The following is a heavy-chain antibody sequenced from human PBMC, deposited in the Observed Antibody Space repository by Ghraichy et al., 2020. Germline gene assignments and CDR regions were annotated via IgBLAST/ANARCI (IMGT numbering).Heavy chain of an antibody. Sequence: GGSLRLSCAASGFSFSTFGIHWVRQAPGKGLEWVAVITNDGSNTYYGDSVKGRFTISRDNSKNTLYLEMNSLRTEDTAVYYCAKGFGGNWFDPWGQGTLVTVAS. D-gene: IGHD3-10*01. CDR3: AKGFGGNWFDP. V-gene: IGHV3-30*18. CDR1: GFSFSTFG. J-gene: IGHJ5*02. CDR2: ITNDGSNT.